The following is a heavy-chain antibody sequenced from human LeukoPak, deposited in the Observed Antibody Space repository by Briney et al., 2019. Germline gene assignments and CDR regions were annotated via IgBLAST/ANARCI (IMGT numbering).Heavy chain of an antibody. V-gene: IGHV4-4*07. CDR2: IYTSGST. D-gene: IGHD6-6*01. CDR3: ARELAAREDRWFDP. Sequence: PSETLSLTCTVSGGSISSYYWSWIRQPAGKGLEWIGRIYTSGSTNYNPSLKSRVTMSVDTSKNQFSLKLSSVTAAVTAVYYCARELAAREDRWFDPWGQGTLVTVSS. J-gene: IGHJ5*02. CDR1: GGSISSYY.